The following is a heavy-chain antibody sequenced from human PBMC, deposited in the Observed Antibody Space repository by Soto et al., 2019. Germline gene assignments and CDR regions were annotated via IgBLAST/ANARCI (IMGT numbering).Heavy chain of an antibody. D-gene: IGHD6-19*01. CDR2: ISYDGSNK. CDR1: GFTFSSYA. J-gene: IGHJ4*02. Sequence: QVQLVESGGGVVQPGRSLRLSCAASGFTFSSYAMHWVRQAPGKGLEWVAVISYDGSNKYYADSVKGRFTISRDNSKNTLYLQMNSLRAEDTAVYYCARDPIHSGYDQGRMYSSGWYISDYWGQGTLVTVSS. CDR3: ARDPIHSGYDQGRMYSSGWYISDY. V-gene: IGHV3-30-3*01.